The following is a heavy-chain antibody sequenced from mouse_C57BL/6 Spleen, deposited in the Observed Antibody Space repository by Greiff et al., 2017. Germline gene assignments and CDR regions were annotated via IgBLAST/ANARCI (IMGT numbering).Heavy chain of an antibody. CDR2: INPSNGGT. Sequence: QVQLQQPGPELVKPGASVKLSCKASGYTFTSYWMHWVKQRPGQGLEWIGNINPSNGGTNYNEKFESKATLTVDKSSSTAYMQRSSLTSEDSAVYYFAREVSLDHYCYYWGQGTTLTVSS. J-gene: IGHJ2*01. V-gene: IGHV1-53*01. D-gene: IGHD1-3*01. CDR1: GYTFTSYW. CDR3: AREVSLDHYCYY.